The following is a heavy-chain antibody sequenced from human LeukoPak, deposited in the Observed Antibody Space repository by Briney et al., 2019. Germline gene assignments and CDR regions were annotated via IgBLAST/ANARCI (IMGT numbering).Heavy chain of an antibody. CDR2: IYTSGST. J-gene: IGHJ4*02. V-gene: IGHV4-61*02. CDR1: GGSISSGSYY. D-gene: IGHD1-14*01. Sequence: PSETLSLTCTGSGGSISSGSYYWSWIRQPAGKGLEWIGRIYTSGSTNYNPSLKSRVTISVDTSKNQFSLKLSSVTAADTAVYYCARGATRNYFDYWGQGTLVTVSS. CDR3: ARGATRNYFDY.